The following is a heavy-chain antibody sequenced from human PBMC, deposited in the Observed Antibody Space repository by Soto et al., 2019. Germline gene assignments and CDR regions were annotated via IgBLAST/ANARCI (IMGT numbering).Heavy chain of an antibody. D-gene: IGHD3-9*01. J-gene: IGHJ4*02. CDR2: ISSSSTI. V-gene: IGHV3-48*01. CDR3: ARGILTGEPFDY. CDR1: GFTFSSYS. Sequence: GGSLRLSCAASGFTFSSYSMNWVRQAPGKGLEWVSYISSSSTIYYADSVKGRFTISRDNAKNSLYLQMNSLRAEDTAVYYCARGILTGEPFDYWGPGTLVTVSS.